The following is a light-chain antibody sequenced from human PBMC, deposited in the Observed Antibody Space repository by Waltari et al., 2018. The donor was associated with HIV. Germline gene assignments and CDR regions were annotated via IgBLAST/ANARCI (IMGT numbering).Light chain of an antibody. Sequence: DIVLTQSPGTLSLSPGERATLYCRASQGINNNYLAWYQQKPGQAPRLLIYGASRRATGIPDRISGSASGTDFTLSLSRLEPEDSAVYYCQQYSNSAFTFGQGTRLEIK. CDR2: GAS. J-gene: IGKJ5*01. V-gene: IGKV3-20*01. CDR3: QQYSNSAFT. CDR1: QGINNNY.